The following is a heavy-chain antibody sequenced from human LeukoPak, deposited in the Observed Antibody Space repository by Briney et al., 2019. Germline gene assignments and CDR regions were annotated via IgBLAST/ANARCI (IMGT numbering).Heavy chain of an antibody. V-gene: IGHV3-48*04. J-gene: IGHJ4*02. CDR1: GFTFSSFS. Sequence: GGSLRLCCSAPGFTFSSFSMNWVRQAPGKGLEWISYISSSSSSTYYADSVKGRFTISRDNAKNSLYLQMNSLRAEDTAVYYCARVIGSYDDSAYWGQGTLVTVSS. D-gene: IGHD1-26*01. CDR2: ISSSSSST. CDR3: ARVIGSYDDSAY.